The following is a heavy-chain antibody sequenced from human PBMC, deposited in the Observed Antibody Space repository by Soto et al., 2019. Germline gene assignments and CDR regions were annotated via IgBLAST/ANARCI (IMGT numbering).Heavy chain of an antibody. D-gene: IGHD2-2*03. J-gene: IGHJ6*03. Sequence: CSGYAMHRISKKKGKGLEWVSYISSGSSTIYYADSVKGTFTTSRDNARNSLYLQMSSLRVEDTAVYYCASVDIVVVPADMAGNYYYMAVWGKGTTVTVSS. CDR3: ASVDIVVVPADMAGNYYYMAV. V-gene: IGHV3-48*01. CDR1: CSGYA. CDR2: ISSGSSTI.